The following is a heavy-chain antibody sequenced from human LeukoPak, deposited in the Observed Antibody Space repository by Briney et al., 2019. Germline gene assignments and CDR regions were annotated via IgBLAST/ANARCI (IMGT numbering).Heavy chain of an antibody. Sequence: GASVKVSCKASGYTFTSYGISWVRQAPGQGLEWMGWSSAYNGNTNYAQKLQGRVTMTTDTSTSTAHMELRSLRSDDTAVYYCARVGRSTDSEEDNYDILTGYDPTLYYFDYWGQGTLVTVSS. V-gene: IGHV1-18*01. CDR1: GYTFTSYG. CDR2: SSAYNGNT. D-gene: IGHD3-9*01. J-gene: IGHJ4*02. CDR3: ARVGRSTDSEEDNYDILTGYDPTLYYFDY.